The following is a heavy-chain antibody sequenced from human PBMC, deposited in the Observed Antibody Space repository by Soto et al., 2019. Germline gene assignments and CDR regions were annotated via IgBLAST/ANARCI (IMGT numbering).Heavy chain of an antibody. CDR1: GFTFSSYG. D-gene: IGHD3-10*01. CDR2: ISYDGSNK. V-gene: IGHV3-30*18. CDR3: AKQMVRGVSNYYGMDV. Sequence: QVQLVESGGGVVQPGRSLRLSCAASGFTFSSYGMHWVRQAPGKGLEWVAVISYDGSNKYYADSVTGRFTISRDNSKNTLYLQMTGLRAEDTAVYYCAKQMVRGVSNYYGMDVSGQGTPVIVAS. J-gene: IGHJ6*02.